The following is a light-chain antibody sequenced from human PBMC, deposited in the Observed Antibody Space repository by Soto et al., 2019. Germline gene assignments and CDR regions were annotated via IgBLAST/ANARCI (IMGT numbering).Light chain of an antibody. V-gene: IGKV2-28*01. CDR2: MDS. J-gene: IGKJ3*01. CDR3: MQALQTPLA. Sequence: DVVVTQSPLSLPVTPGEPASISCRSSQSLLHSNGHNYLNWYVKKPGQSPQLLIYMDSNRASGVAERFSGSGSGTDFTLQIRRVEAEDVGVFYCMQALQTPLAFRPGPKVHSK. CDR1: QSLLHSNGHNY.